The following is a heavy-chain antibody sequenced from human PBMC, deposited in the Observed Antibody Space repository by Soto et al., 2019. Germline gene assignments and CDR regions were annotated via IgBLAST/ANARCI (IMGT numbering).Heavy chain of an antibody. Sequence: GESLKISCKGSGYKFIDYWIGWVRQVPGKGREWVGIIYPGDFDIKYGPSFQGQVTISADKSITTAYLQWSSLKASDTAIYYWARAYAGEYFDSRNYYFAYWGQGTLVTVSS. CDR1: GYKFIDYW. D-gene: IGHD3-22*01. CDR3: ARAYAGEYFDSRNYYFAY. CDR2: IYPGDFDI. V-gene: IGHV5-51*01. J-gene: IGHJ4*02.